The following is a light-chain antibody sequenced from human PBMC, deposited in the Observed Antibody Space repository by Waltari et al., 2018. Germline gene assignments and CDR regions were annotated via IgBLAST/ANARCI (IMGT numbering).Light chain of an antibody. CDR3: QQRSNWPSLT. J-gene: IGKJ4*01. CDR2: DAS. CDR1: QSVSSY. Sequence: EIVLTQSPATLTLSPGERATRSCRASQSVSSYLAWYQQKPGQAHRLLIYDASNRATGIPARFSGSGSGTDFTLTISSLEAADSAVYYCQQRSNWPSLTFGGGTKVEIK. V-gene: IGKV3-11*01.